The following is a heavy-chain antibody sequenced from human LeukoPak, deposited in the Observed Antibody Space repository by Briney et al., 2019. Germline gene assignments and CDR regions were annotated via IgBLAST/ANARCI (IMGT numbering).Heavy chain of an antibody. J-gene: IGHJ3*02. V-gene: IGHV4-59*01. D-gene: IGHD2-15*01. CDR3: ARGYCSGGSCYVQHVAFDI. Sequence: SETLSLTCTVSGGSISSYYWSWIRQPPGKGLEWIGYIYYSGSTNYNPSLKSRVTISVDTSKNQFSLKLSSVTAADTAVYYCARGYCSGGSCYVQHVAFDIWGHGTMVTVSS. CDR1: GGSISSYY. CDR2: IYYSGST.